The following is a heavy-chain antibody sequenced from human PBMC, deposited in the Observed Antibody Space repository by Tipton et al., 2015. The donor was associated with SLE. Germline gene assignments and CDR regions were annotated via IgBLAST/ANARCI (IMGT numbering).Heavy chain of an antibody. CDR2: IYDSGSA. CDR3: GTVGGDY. D-gene: IGHD3-10*01. J-gene: IGHJ4*02. Sequence: TLSLTCLVSGVSLLTYFWSWIRQPPGKGLEWIGYIYDSGSANYSPSLKSRVTISLDTSKSQFSLRLSSVTAADTAVYYCGTVGGDYWGQGILVTVSA. V-gene: IGHV4-59*01. CDR1: GVSLLTYF.